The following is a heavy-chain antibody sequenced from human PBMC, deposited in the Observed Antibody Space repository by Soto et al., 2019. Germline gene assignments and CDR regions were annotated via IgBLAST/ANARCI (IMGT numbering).Heavy chain of an antibody. J-gene: IGHJ4*02. D-gene: IGHD2-2*01. CDR2: IKSKTDGGTT. CDR1: GFTFSNAW. CDR3: TTVPRPTYYCSSTSCYLDFDY. Sequence: GGSLRLSCAASGFTFSNAWMSWVRQAPGKGLEWVGRIKSKTDGGTTDYAAPVKGRLTISRDDSKNTLYLQMNSLKTEDTAVYYCTTVPRPTYYCSSTSCYLDFDYWGQGTLVTVSS. V-gene: IGHV3-15*01.